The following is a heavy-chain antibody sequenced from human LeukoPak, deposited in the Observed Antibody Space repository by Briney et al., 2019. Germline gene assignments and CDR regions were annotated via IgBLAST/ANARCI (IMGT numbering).Heavy chain of an antibody. CDR3: AKAAKYYYDSSGYYSHRHDAFDI. CDR2: INSDGSTT. V-gene: IGHV3-74*01. CDR1: GFTFNSYW. Sequence: PGGSLRLSCAASGFTFNSYWMHWVRQAPGKGLVWVSRINSDGSTTGYADSVKGRFTISRDNSKNTLYLQMNSLRAEDTAEYYCAKAAKYYYDSSGYYSHRHDAFDIWGQGTMVTVSS. D-gene: IGHD3-22*01. J-gene: IGHJ3*02.